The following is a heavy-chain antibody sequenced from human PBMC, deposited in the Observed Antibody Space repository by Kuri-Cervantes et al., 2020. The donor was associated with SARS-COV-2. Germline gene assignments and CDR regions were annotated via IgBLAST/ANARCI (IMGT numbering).Heavy chain of an antibody. CDR2: ISSSGNTI. CDR3: ASVEGVTPDY. D-gene: IGHD5-24*01. J-gene: IGHJ4*02. Sequence: GGSLRLSCAASGFTFSSYEMNWVRQAPGKGLEWVSYISSSGNTIYYADSVKGRFTISRGNAKNSLYLQMNSLRAEDTAVYYCASVEGVTPDYWGQGTLVTVSS. V-gene: IGHV3-48*03. CDR1: GFTFSSYE.